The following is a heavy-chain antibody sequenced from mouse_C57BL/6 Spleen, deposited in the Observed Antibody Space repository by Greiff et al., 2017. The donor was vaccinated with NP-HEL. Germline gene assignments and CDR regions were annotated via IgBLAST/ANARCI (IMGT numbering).Heavy chain of an antibody. D-gene: IGHD2-2*01. V-gene: IGHV2-2*01. CDR2: IWSGGST. J-gene: IGHJ4*01. CDR3: ARKVYGYFYYAMDY. Sequence: VMLVESGPGLVQPSQSLSITCTVSGFSLTSYGVHWVRQSPGKGLEWLGVIWSGGSTDYNAAFISRLSISKDNSKSQVFFKMNSLQADDTAIYYCARKVYGYFYYAMDYWGQGTSVTVSS. CDR1: GFSLTSYG.